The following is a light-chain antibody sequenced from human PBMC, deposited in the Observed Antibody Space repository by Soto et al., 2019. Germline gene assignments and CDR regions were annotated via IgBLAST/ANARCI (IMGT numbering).Light chain of an antibody. CDR3: QQYGSPPHT. V-gene: IGKV3-20*01. J-gene: IGKJ2*01. Sequence: EIVLTQSPGTLSLSPGERATLSCRASQSVYNSYLAWYQQKPGQPPRLLINAASNRATGVPDRFSGSGSGTDFTLTISRLEPEDFAVYYCQQYGSPPHTFGQGTKVEI. CDR2: AAS. CDR1: QSVYNSY.